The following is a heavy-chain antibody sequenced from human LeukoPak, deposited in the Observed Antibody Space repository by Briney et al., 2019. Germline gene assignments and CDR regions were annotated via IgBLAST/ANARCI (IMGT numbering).Heavy chain of an antibody. J-gene: IGHJ4*02. CDR3: ARNREGDYYDSSGYPYYFDY. V-gene: IGHV3-7*01. D-gene: IGHD3-22*01. CDR2: IKQDGSEK. CDR1: GFTFSSYW. Sequence: GGSLRLSCAASGFTFSSYWMSWVRQAPGKGLEWVANIKQDGSEKYYVDSVKGRFTISRDNAKNSLYLQMNSLRAEDTAVYYCARNREGDYYDSSGYPYYFDYWGQGTLVTVSS.